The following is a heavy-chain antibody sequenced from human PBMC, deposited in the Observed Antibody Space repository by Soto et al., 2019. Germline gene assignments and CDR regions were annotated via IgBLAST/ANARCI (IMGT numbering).Heavy chain of an antibody. J-gene: IGHJ4*02. V-gene: IGHV1-46*01. CDR2: IHPDGGHT. CDR1: GYTFTNYY. CDR3: ARGDNDY. Sequence: ASVKVSCKASGYTFTNYYVQWVRQAPGQGLEWLGVIHPDGGHTTYSQKFHDRVTMTRDTFTSTVYMELSSLRSEDTAVYYCARGDNDYWGQGTLVTVSS.